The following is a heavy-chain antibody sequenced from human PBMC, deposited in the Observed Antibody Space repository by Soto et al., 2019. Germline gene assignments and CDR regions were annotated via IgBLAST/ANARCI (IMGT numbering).Heavy chain of an antibody. J-gene: IGHJ4*02. V-gene: IGHV1-46*01. CDR2: IHPDGGHT. CDR1: GYTFTNYY. CDR3: ARGDNDY. Sequence: ASVKVSCKASGYTFTNYYVQWVRQAPGQGLEWLGVIHPDGGHTTYSQKFHDRVTMTRDTFTSTVYMELSSLRSEDTAVYYCARGDNDYWGQGTLVTVSS.